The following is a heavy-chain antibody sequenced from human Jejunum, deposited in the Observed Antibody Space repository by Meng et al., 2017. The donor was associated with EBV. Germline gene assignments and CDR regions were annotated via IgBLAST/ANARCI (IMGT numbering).Heavy chain of an antibody. CDR3: AREYRLVAAMASDY. Sequence: QIQLVQLGSEVKQLGDSVNVSCRASGYTLDTDGISWVRQAPGQGLEWVGWISVYDRNTNYGQKVQGRVTVTADLSTNTAYMELRSLRSDDTAVYYCAREYRLVAAMASDYWGQGTLVTVSS. V-gene: IGHV1-18*01. J-gene: IGHJ4*02. CDR1: GYTLDTDG. CDR2: ISVYDRNT. D-gene: IGHD2-15*01.